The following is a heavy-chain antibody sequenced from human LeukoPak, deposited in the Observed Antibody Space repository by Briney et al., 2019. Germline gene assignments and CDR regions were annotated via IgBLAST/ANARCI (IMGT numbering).Heavy chain of an antibody. CDR2: ISYDGSNK. Sequence: TGRSLRLSCAASGFTFSSYAMHWVRQAPGKGLEWVAVISYDGSNKYYADSVKGRFTISRDNSKNTLYLQMNSLRAEDTAVYYCARDHGGSDFWSGHGIMDYWGQGTLVTVSS. J-gene: IGHJ4*02. D-gene: IGHD3-3*01. V-gene: IGHV3-30*01. CDR3: ARDHGGSDFWSGHGIMDY. CDR1: GFTFSSYA.